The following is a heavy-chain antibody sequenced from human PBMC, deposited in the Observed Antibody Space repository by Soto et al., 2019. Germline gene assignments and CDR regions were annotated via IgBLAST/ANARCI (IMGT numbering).Heavy chain of an antibody. D-gene: IGHD2-21*01. CDR1: GFSISSFY. Sequence: PSETLSLTSTFSGFSISSFYLILIRQPPGKGLEWIGYIYYSGSTNYNPSLKSRVTISVDTSKNQFSLKLSSVTAADTDVYYCARVWGYYFDYWGQGTLVTVSS. CDR2: IYYSGST. J-gene: IGHJ4*02. CDR3: ARVWGYYFDY. V-gene: IGHV4-59*01.